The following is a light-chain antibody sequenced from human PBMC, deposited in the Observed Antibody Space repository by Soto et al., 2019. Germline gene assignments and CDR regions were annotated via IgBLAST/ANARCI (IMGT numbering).Light chain of an antibody. CDR1: SSNIGANYD. J-gene: IGLJ1*01. CDR2: ANN. Sequence: QSVLTQPPSVSGAPGQRVTISCPGSSSNIGANYDVHWYQQRPGSAPKLLIFANNNRPSGVPDRLSGSKSGTSASLAITGLQAEDESDYYCRAYDNRLSGHYVCGSGTKGT. V-gene: IGLV1-40*01. CDR3: RAYDNRLSGHYV.